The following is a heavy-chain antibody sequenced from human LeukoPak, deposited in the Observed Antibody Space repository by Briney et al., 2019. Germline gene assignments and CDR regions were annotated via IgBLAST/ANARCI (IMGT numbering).Heavy chain of an antibody. CDR2: IYYSGST. D-gene: IGHD6-13*01. CDR3: ARELSYSSSRYAMDV. J-gene: IGHJ6*02. V-gene: IGHV4-59*08. Sequence: SETLSLTCTVSGASISSYYWSWIRQPPGKGLEWIGYIYYSGSTNYNPSLKSRVTMSVDASKNQFSLKLSFVTAADTAVYYCARELSYSSSRYAMDVWGQGTTVTVSS. CDR1: GASISSYY.